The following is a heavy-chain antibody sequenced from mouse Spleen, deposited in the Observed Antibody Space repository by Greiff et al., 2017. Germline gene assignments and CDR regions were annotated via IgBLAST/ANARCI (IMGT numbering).Heavy chain of an antibody. J-gene: IGHJ2*01. CDR3: ARQGGLYGSSLYYFDY. Sequence: VKLKETGPGLVAPSQSLSITCTVSGFSLTSYGVHWVRQPPGKGLEWLVVIWSDGSTNYNSALKSRLSISKDNSKSQVFLKMNSLQTDDTAMYYCARQGGLYGSSLYYFDYWGQGTTLTVSS. CDR1: GFSLTSYG. CDR2: IWSDGST. D-gene: IGHD1-1*01. V-gene: IGHV2-6-1*01.